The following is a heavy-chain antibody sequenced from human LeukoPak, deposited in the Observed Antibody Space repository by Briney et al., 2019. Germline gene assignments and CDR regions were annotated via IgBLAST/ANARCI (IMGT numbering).Heavy chain of an antibody. CDR2: IYTSGST. CDR1: GGSISSYY. V-gene: IGHV4-4*07. J-gene: IGHJ6*03. D-gene: IGHD3-10*01. CDR3: AKDFRGYYYYMDV. Sequence: SETLSLTCTVSGGSISSYYWSWIRQPAGKGLEWIGRIYTSGSTNYNPSLKSRVTMSVDTSKNQLSLKLNSVTAADTAVYYCAKDFRGYYYYMDVWGPGTTVTVSS.